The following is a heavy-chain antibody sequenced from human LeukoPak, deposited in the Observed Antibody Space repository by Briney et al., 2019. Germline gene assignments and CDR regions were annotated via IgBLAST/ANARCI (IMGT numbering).Heavy chain of an antibody. Sequence: ASVKVSCKASGYTFTGYYMHWVRQAPGQGLEWMGWINPNSGGTNYAQKFQGRVTMTTDTSTSTAYMELRSLRSDDTAVYYCARDLTGYDGSYYYYMDVWGKGTTVTISS. J-gene: IGHJ6*03. CDR2: INPNSGGT. V-gene: IGHV1-2*02. CDR1: GYTFTGYY. D-gene: IGHD3-9*01. CDR3: ARDLTGYDGSYYYYMDV.